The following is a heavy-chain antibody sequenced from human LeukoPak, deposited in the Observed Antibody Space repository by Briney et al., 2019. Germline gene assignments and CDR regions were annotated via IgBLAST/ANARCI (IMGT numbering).Heavy chain of an antibody. D-gene: IGHD3-22*01. J-gene: IGHJ3*02. Sequence: ASLKVSCKASGYTFTSYYMHWVRQAPGQGLEWMGIINPSGGSTSYAQKFQGRVTMTRDTSTSTVYMELSSLRSEDTAVYYCARDRLGYYDSSVAFDIWGQGTMVTVSS. CDR1: GYTFTSYY. CDR3: ARDRLGYYDSSVAFDI. CDR2: INPSGGST. V-gene: IGHV1-46*01.